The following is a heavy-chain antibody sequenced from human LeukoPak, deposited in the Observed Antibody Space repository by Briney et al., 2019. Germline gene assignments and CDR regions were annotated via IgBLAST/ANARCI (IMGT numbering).Heavy chain of an antibody. CDR3: AKDLRYAGMDY. CDR2: ISYDGSNK. J-gene: IGHJ4*02. D-gene: IGHD5-12*01. Sequence: GRSLRLSCAASGFTFSSYGMHWVRQAPGKGLEWVAVISYDGSNKYYADSVKGRFTISRDNSKNTLYVQMNSLRAEDTAVYYCAKDLRYAGMDYWGQGTLVTVSS. CDR1: GFTFSSYG. V-gene: IGHV3-30*18.